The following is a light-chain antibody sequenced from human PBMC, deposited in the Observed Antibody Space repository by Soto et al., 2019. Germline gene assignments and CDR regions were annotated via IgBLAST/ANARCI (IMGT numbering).Light chain of an antibody. CDR2: EAL. V-gene: IGKV3-11*01. CDR1: QSINSNY. Sequence: EIVLTQSPGTLSLSPGERATLSCRASQSINSNYFAWYQQKPGQAPRLLIYEALNRATGIPARFSGSGSETDFTLTISDVQPEDFAVYYCHQRQSWPRTFGQGTKVDIK. CDR3: HQRQSWPRT. J-gene: IGKJ1*01.